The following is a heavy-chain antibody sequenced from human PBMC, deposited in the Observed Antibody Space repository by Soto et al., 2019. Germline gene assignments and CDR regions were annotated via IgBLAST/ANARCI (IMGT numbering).Heavy chain of an antibody. CDR1: AFTFSDYW. Sequence: GGSLRLSCAASAFTFSDYWMSWVRQAPGKGLEWVAIMDPSGSHRNYVDSVKGRFIISRDNAENSLYLYMNSLRADDTALYYCARPPAAGTVDYGGQGPLVTVSS. CDR3: ARPPAAGTVDY. V-gene: IGHV3-7*01. CDR2: MDPSGSHR. J-gene: IGHJ4*02. D-gene: IGHD6-19*01.